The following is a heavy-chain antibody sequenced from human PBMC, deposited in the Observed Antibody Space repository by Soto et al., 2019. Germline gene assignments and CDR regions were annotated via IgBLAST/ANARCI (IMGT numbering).Heavy chain of an antibody. Sequence: EVQLVESGGGLVQPGGSLRLSLAASGFTLSSYSMNWVRQAPGKGREGVSYISSSSSTIYYADSVKGRFTISRDNAKNSLYLQMNSLRDEDTAVYYCARLLYDFWSGYYRRGPLDVWGQGTTVTVSS. CDR3: ARLLYDFWSGYYRRGPLDV. V-gene: IGHV3-48*02. D-gene: IGHD3-3*01. J-gene: IGHJ6*02. CDR2: ISSSSSTI. CDR1: GFTLSSYS.